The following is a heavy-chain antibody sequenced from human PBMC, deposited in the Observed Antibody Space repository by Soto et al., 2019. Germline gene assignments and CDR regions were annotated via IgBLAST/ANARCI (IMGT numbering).Heavy chain of an antibody. CDR2: IIPIFGTA. V-gene: IGHV1-69*12. CDR1: GGTFSSYA. D-gene: IGHD4-17*01. Sequence: QVQLVQSGAEVKKPGSSVKVSCKASGGTFSSYAISWVRQAPGQGLEWMGGIIPIFGTANYAQKLQRRVSIPADESTSIGYMELSSLTCEDTAVYYCARGLTTERVWGQGPLVTVSS. J-gene: IGHJ4*02. CDR3: ARGLTTERV.